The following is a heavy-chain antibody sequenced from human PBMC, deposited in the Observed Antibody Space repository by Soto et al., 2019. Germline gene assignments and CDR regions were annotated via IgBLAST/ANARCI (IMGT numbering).Heavy chain of an antibody. Sequence: XGSLRLSCAASGFTFSSYAMHWVRQAPGKGLEWVAVISYDGSNKYYADSVKGRFTISRDNSKNTLYMQMNSLRAEDTAVYYCARGPSSLTRFDYWGQGTLVTVSS. D-gene: IGHD2-2*01. CDR1: GFTFSSYA. J-gene: IGHJ4*02. CDR3: ARGPSSLTRFDY. CDR2: ISYDGSNK. V-gene: IGHV3-30-3*01.